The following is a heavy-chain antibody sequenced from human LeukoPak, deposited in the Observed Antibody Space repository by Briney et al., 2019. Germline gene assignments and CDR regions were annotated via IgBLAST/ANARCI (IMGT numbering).Heavy chain of an antibody. J-gene: IGHJ4*02. Sequence: GGSLRLSCAASGFIFSSYAMGWVRQAPGKGLEWVSTISGTNDNTYYADSVKDRFTISRDNSKNTLSLQMNSLRAEDTAVYYCAKGRGTTVTSAANYWGQGTLVTVSS. CDR2: ISGTNDNT. CDR1: GFIFSSYA. V-gene: IGHV3-23*01. D-gene: IGHD4-17*01. CDR3: AKGRGTTVTSAANY.